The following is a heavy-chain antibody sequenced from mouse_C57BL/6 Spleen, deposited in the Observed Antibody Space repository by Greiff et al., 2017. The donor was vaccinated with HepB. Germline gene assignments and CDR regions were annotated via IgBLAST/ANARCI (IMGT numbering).Heavy chain of an antibody. CDR1: GYTFTSYW. CDR3: VFPTAQGDY. Sequence: QVQLQQPGAELVMPGASVKLSCKASGYTFTSYWMHWVKQRPGQGLEWIGEIDPSDSYTNYNQKFRGKSTLTVDKSSSTAYMQLSSMTYEASAVYYGVFPTAQGDYWGQGTTLTVSS. V-gene: IGHV1-69*01. CDR2: IDPSDSYT. D-gene: IGHD3-2*02. J-gene: IGHJ2*01.